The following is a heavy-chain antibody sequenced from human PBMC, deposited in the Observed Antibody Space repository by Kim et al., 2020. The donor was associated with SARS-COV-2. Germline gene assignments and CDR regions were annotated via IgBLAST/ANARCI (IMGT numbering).Heavy chain of an antibody. CDR1: GGTFSSYA. CDR3: ASSEPATWSGYYPLFDY. CDR2: IIPIFGTA. Sequence: SVKVSCKASGGTFSSYAISWVRQAPGQGLEWMGGIIPIFGTANYAQKFQGRVTITADESTSTAYMELSSLRSEDTAVYYCASSEPATWSGYYPLFDYWGQGTLVTVSS. D-gene: IGHD3-3*01. J-gene: IGHJ4*02. V-gene: IGHV1-69*13.